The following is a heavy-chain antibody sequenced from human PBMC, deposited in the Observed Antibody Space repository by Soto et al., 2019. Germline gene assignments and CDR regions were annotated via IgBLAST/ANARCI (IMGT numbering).Heavy chain of an antibody. CDR2: INLSDGST. D-gene: IGHD5-12*01. CDR1: GYTFTSYY. J-gene: IGHJ4*02. V-gene: IGHV1-46*01. Sequence: QVQLVQSGAEVRKPGASVKVSCKTSGYTFTSYYIHWVRQAPGQGLEWMGVINLSDGSTSHAQKFQGRVTMTGDTSTRTVYMEMSSLKSEDTAVXXXXKAYNGYVPWYFDYWGQGTLVTVSS. CDR3: XKAYNGYVPWYFDY.